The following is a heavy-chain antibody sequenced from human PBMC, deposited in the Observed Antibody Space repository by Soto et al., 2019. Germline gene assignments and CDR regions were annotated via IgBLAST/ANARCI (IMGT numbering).Heavy chain of an antibody. V-gene: IGHV1-46*01. CDR2: INPSGGST. CDR3: GRGMLSSSAYCGGDRYSATAY. Sequence: AASVKVSCKASGYTFTSYYMHWVRQAPGQGLEWMGIINPSGGSTSYAQKFQGRVTMTRDTSTSTVHMELSSPRSEDTAADYCGRGMLSSSAYCGGDRYSATAYWGQGTVVTVAS. J-gene: IGHJ4*02. CDR1: GYTFTSYY. D-gene: IGHD2-21*02.